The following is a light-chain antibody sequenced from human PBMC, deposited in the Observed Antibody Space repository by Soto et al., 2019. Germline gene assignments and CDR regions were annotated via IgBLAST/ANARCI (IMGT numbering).Light chain of an antibody. Sequence: EIVLTQSPGTLSLSPGERATLSCRASQSLSSHSLAWYQQRSGQAPRLLIYGSSSRATGIPDRFSGGGFGTDFSLIISRLEPEDFAVYYCQQYGRSVTFGGGTKVEIK. CDR3: QQYGRSVT. CDR2: GSS. CDR1: QSLSSHS. J-gene: IGKJ4*01. V-gene: IGKV3-20*01.